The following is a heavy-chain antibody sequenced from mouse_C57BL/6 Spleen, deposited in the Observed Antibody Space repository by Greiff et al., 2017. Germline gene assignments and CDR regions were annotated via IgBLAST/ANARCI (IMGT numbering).Heavy chain of an antibody. CDR2: ISYDGSN. CDR3: ARHLSGTRAMDY. V-gene: IGHV3-6*01. CDR1: GYSITSGYY. D-gene: IGHD4-1*01. J-gene: IGHJ4*01. Sequence: ESGPGLVKPSQSLSLTCSVTGYSITSGYYWNWIRQFPGNKLEWMGYISYDGSNNYNPSLKNRISITRDTSKNQFFLKLNSVTTEDTATYYCARHLSGTRAMDYWGQGTSVTVSS.